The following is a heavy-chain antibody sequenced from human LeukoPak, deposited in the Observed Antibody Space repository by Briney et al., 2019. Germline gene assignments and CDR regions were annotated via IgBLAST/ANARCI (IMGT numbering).Heavy chain of an antibody. CDR1: GFTVSSNY. Sequence: GGSLRLSCAASGFTVSSNYMSWVRQAPGKGLEWVSVIYSGGSTYYADSVKGRFTISRDNSKNTLYLQMNSLRAEDTAVYYCARAPGYCSSTSCYCDYWGQGTLVTVSS. J-gene: IGHJ4*02. CDR2: IYSGGST. CDR3: ARAPGYCSSTSCYCDY. D-gene: IGHD2-2*01. V-gene: IGHV3-53*01.